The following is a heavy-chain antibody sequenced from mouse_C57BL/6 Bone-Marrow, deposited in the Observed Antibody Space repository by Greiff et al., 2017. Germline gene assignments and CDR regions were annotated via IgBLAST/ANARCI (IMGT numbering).Heavy chain of an antibody. CDR3: TRSGDYGRSSFY. CDR2: IDPETGGT. D-gene: IGHD1-1*01. Sequence: VQLQQSGAELVRPGASVTLSCKASGYTFTDYEMHWVKQTPVHGLEWIGAIDPETGGTAYNQKFKGKAILTADKSSSTAYMELRSLTSEDSAVYYCTRSGDYGRSSFYWGQGTTLTVSS. V-gene: IGHV1-15*01. J-gene: IGHJ2*01. CDR1: GYTFTDYE.